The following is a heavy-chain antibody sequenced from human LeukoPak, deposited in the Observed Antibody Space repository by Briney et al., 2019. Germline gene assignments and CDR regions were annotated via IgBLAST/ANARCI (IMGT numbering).Heavy chain of an antibody. J-gene: IGHJ4*02. D-gene: IGHD5-18*01. CDR2: ISGSSSYI. V-gene: IGHV3-21*01. CDR1: GFTFSSYS. CDR3: ARDYDSYGYSFDY. Sequence: GGSLRLSCAASGFTFSSYSMNWVRQAPGKGLEWVSSISGSSSYIYYADSVKGRFTISRDNAKNSLYLQMNSLRAEDTAVYYCARDYDSYGYSFDYWGQGTLVTVSS.